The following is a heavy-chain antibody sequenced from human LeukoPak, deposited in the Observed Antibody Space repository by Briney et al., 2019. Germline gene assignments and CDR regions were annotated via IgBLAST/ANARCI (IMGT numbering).Heavy chain of an antibody. J-gene: IGHJ4*02. Sequence: PSETLSLTCAVYGGSFSGYYWSWIRQPPGKGLEWIGEINHSGSTNYNPSLKSRVTISVDTSKNQFSLKLSSVTAADTAVYYCARDRDGYGRSNYWGQGTLVTVSS. D-gene: IGHD5-18*01. CDR3: ARDRDGYGRSNY. V-gene: IGHV4-34*01. CDR1: GGSFSGYY. CDR2: INHSGST.